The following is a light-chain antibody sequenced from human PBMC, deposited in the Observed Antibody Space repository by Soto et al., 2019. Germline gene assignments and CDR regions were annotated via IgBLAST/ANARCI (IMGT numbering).Light chain of an antibody. CDR1: SSDVGSYNL. CDR2: EGS. J-gene: IGLJ1*01. Sequence: QSALTQPASVSGSPGQSITISCTGTSSDVGSYNLVSWYQQHPGKAPKLRIYEGSKRPSGVSNRFSGSKSGNTASLTISGLQADDEADYYCCSYAGSSTDVFGTGTKLTVL. CDR3: CSYAGSSTDV. V-gene: IGLV2-23*01.